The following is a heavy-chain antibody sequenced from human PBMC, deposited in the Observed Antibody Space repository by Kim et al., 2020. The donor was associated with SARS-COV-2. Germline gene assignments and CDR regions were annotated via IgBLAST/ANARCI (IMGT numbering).Heavy chain of an antibody. J-gene: IGHJ6*03. CDR3: ARDSIWGSSHYYMDV. Sequence: SETLSLTCTVSGGSISSGGYYWSWIRQHPGKGLEWIGYIYYSGSTYYNPSLKSRVTISVDTSKNQFSLKLSSVTAADTAVYYCARDSIWGSSHYYMDVWGKGTTVTVSS. V-gene: IGHV4-31*03. CDR1: GGSISSGGYY. D-gene: IGHD3-16*01. CDR2: IYYSGST.